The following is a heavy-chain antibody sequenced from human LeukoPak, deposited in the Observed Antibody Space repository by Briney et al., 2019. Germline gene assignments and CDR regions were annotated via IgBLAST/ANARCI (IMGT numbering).Heavy chain of an antibody. J-gene: IGHJ3*02. D-gene: IGHD2-15*01. CDR2: IYYSGST. CDR1: GGSISSSSYY. CDR3: ARLASGVDAFDI. Sequence: PSETLSLTCTVSGGSISSSSYYWGWIRQPPGKGLEWIGSIYYSGSTYYNPSLKSRVTISVDTSKNQFSLKLSSVTAADTAVYYCARLASGVDAFDIWGQGTMVTVSS. V-gene: IGHV4-39*07.